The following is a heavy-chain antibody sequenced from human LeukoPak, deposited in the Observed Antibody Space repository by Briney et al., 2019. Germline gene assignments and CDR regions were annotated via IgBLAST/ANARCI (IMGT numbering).Heavy chain of an antibody. D-gene: IGHD1-26*01. Sequence: SETLSLTCAVSGYSISSGYYWGWIWQPPGKGLEWIGSIYHSGSTYYNPSLKSRVTISVDTSKNQFSLKLSSVTAADTAVYYCARALHTPGWPYSGSPVRLFDYWGQGTLVTVSS. CDR2: IYHSGST. V-gene: IGHV4-38-2*01. J-gene: IGHJ4*02. CDR1: GYSISSGYY. CDR3: ARALHTPGWPYSGSPVRLFDY.